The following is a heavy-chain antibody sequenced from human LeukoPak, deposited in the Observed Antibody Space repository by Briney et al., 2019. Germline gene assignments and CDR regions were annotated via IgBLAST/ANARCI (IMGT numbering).Heavy chain of an antibody. CDR2: ISRTGGST. J-gene: IGHJ4*02. Sequence: PGGSLRLSCAASGFTFSSYAMSWVRQAQGKGLEWVSGISRTGGSTFYADSVKGRFTVSRDNSKNTLSLQMNSLRAEDTAVYYCAKPQGYSSPTSDYWGQGTLVTVSS. CDR1: GFTFSSYA. V-gene: IGHV3-23*01. D-gene: IGHD6-13*01. CDR3: AKPQGYSSPTSDY.